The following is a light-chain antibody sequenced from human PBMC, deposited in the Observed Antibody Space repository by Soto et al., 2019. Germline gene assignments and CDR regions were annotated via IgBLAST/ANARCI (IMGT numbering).Light chain of an antibody. J-gene: IGKJ5*01. Sequence: EIVLTQSPATLSLSPGERATLSCRASQSVSSYLAWYKHKPGQAPSLLIYDASNRATGIPARFSGSGSGTDFTLTIRSLEPEDFAVYYCQQRSNWVTFGQGTRLEIK. V-gene: IGKV3-11*01. CDR2: DAS. CDR3: QQRSNWVT. CDR1: QSVSSY.